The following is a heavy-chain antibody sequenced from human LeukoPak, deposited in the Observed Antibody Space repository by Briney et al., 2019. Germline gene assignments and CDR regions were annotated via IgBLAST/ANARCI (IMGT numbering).Heavy chain of an antibody. J-gene: IGHJ4*02. Sequence: SSETLPLTCTISGGSIGGDHWSWIRQAPGEGLEWIGYISYTGSTSYNPSLRSRVTISLNTPENQFSLRLTSVTAADTAVYYCARAVTGTSLVDFWGQGTLVAVSS. CDR1: GGSIGGDH. V-gene: IGHV4-59*08. CDR3: ARAVTGTSLVDF. CDR2: ISYTGST. D-gene: IGHD6-19*01.